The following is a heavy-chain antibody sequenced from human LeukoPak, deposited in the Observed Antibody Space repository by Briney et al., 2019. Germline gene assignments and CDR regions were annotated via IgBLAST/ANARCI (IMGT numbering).Heavy chain of an antibody. Sequence: ASVKVSCKASGYTFTGYYMHWVRQAPGQGLEWMGRINPNSGGTNYAQKFQGRVTMTRDTSISTAYMVLSRLRSDDTAVYYCANYDSSGSFDYWGQGTLVTVSS. D-gene: IGHD3-22*01. CDR3: ANYDSSGSFDY. CDR2: INPNSGGT. J-gene: IGHJ4*02. CDR1: GYTFTGYY. V-gene: IGHV1-2*06.